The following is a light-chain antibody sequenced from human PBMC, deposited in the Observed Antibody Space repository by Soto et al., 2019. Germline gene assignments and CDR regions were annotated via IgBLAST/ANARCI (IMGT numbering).Light chain of an antibody. J-gene: IGKJ1*01. CDR3: QQYNFYSRT. Sequence: DIQMTQSPSTLSASVGDTVTITCRASQSISNWLAWYQQKPGKAPKLLIYKASTLQSGVPSRFSGIGSGTEFTLTISSLQPDDFATYYCQQYNFYSRTFGQGTTVEMK. CDR2: KAS. V-gene: IGKV1-5*03. CDR1: QSISNW.